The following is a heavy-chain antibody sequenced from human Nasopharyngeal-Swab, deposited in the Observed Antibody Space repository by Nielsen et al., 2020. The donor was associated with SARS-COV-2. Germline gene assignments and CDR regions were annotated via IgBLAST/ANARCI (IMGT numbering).Heavy chain of an antibody. Sequence: WIRQPPGKALEWLARIDWDDDKYYSTSLKNRLTISKDTTKNQVVLTMTNIDPVDTTTYYCARIRAGTVTTYYYYMDVWGKGTTVTVSS. CDR3: ARIRAGTVTTYYYYMDV. V-gene: IGHV2-70*11. D-gene: IGHD4-11*01. CDR2: IDWDDDK. J-gene: IGHJ6*03.